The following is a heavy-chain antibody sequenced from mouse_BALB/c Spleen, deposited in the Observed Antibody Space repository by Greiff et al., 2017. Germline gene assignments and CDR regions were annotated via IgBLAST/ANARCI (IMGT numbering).Heavy chain of an antibody. Sequence: VKVVESGPGLVAPSQSLSITCTVSGFSLTSYGVSWVRQPPGKGLEWLGVIWGDGSTNYHSALISRMTISKDNSKSQVFLKLNSLQTDDTATYYCAKEGIRQYYYAMDYWGQGTSVTVSS. J-gene: IGHJ4*01. CDR1: GFSLTSYG. D-gene: IGHD2-12*01. CDR2: IWGDGST. CDR3: AKEGIRQYYYAMDY. V-gene: IGHV2-3*01.